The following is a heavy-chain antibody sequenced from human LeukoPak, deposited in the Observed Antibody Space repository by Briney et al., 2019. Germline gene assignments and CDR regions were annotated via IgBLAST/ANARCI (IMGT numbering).Heavy chain of an antibody. CDR2: ISSSSSTI. Sequence: PGGSLRLSCAASGFTFSSYSMNWVRQAPGKGLEWVSYISSSSSTIYYADSVKGRFTISRDNAKNSLYLQMNSLRAEDTAVYYCARELRFLEWLLYFDYWGQGTLVTVSS. CDR1: GFTFSSYS. CDR3: ARELRFLEWLLYFDY. V-gene: IGHV3-48*01. D-gene: IGHD3-3*01. J-gene: IGHJ4*02.